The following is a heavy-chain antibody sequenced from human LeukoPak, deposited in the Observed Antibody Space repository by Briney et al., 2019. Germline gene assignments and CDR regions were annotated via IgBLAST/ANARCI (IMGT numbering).Heavy chain of an antibody. V-gene: IGHV3-23*01. CDR3: AKDLYYDFWSGYSDY. Sequence: GGSLRLSCAASGFTFSSYAMSWVRQAPGKGLEWVSAISGSGGSTYYADSVKGRFTISRDNSKNTLYLQMNSLRVEDTAVYYCAKDLYYDFWSGYSDYWGQGTLVTVSS. CDR2: ISGSGGST. J-gene: IGHJ4*02. CDR1: GFTFSSYA. D-gene: IGHD3-3*01.